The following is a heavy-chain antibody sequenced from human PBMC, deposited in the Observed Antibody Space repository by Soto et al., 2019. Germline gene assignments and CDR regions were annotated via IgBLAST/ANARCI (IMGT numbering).Heavy chain of an antibody. J-gene: IGHJ6*02. Sequence: EVQLVESGGGLVQPGGSLRLSCAVSGFTFSSYSMNWVRQAPGKGLAWVSYISSGSGTTYYAGSVKGRFSISRDNANNSLYLQMNSLRVEDTAVYYCAKIGTYLRMDVWGQGTTVTVSS. D-gene: IGHD3-10*01. CDR3: AKIGTYLRMDV. CDR1: GFTFSSYS. CDR2: ISSGSGTT. V-gene: IGHV3-48*01.